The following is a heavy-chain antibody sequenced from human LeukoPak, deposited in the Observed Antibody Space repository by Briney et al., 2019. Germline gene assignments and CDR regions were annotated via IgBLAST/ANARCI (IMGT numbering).Heavy chain of an antibody. CDR2: IIPIFGTA. Sequence: GASVKVSCKASGGTFSSYTISWVRQAPGQGLEWMGGIIPIFGTANYAQKFQGRVTITTDESTSTAYMELSSLRSEDTAVYYCARARAMRAAFDIWGQGTMVTVSS. CDR3: ARARAMRAAFDI. V-gene: IGHV1-69*05. CDR1: GGTFSSYT. J-gene: IGHJ3*02.